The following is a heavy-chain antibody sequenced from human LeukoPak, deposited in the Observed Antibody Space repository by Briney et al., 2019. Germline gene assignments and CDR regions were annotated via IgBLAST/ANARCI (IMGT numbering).Heavy chain of an antibody. D-gene: IGHD4-17*01. CDR1: GFTFSSYA. Sequence: GGSLRLSCAAYGFTFSSYAMHWVRQAPGKGLEWVAVISYDGSNKYYADSVKGRFTISRDNSKNTLYLQMNSLRAEDTAVYYCARNQPDDYGDYDGWFDPWGQGTLVTVSS. CDR3: ARNQPDDYGDYDGWFDP. J-gene: IGHJ5*02. V-gene: IGHV3-30-3*01. CDR2: ISYDGSNK.